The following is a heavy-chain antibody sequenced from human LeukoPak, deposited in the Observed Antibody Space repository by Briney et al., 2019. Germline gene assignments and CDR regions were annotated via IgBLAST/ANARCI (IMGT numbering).Heavy chain of an antibody. V-gene: IGHV3-30-3*01. Sequence: GGSLRLSCAASGFTVSSNYMSWVRQAPGKGLEWVAVISYDGSNKYYADSVKGRFTISRDNSKNTLYLQMNSLRAEDTAVYYCARDDSSGLVDYWGQGTLVTVSS. CDR1: GFTVSSNY. D-gene: IGHD6-19*01. CDR3: ARDDSSGLVDY. J-gene: IGHJ4*02. CDR2: ISYDGSNK.